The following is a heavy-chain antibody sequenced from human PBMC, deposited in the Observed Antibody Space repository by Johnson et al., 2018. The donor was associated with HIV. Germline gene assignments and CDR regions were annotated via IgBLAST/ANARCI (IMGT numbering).Heavy chain of an antibody. CDR2: ISYDGSNK. V-gene: IGHV3-30*04. J-gene: IGHJ3*02. CDR3: ARDETPSYSSYDAFDI. Sequence: QVQLVESGGGVVQPGRSLRLSCTASGFTFSSYAMHWVRQAPGKGLEWVAVISYDGSNKYYADSVKGRFTISRDNSKHTLYLQMNSLRAEDTAVYYCARDETPSYSSYDAFDIWGQGTMVTVSS. D-gene: IGHD6-6*01. CDR1: GFTFSSYA.